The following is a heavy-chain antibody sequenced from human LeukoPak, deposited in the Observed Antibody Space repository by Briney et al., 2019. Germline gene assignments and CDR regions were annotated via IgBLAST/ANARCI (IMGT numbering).Heavy chain of an antibody. D-gene: IGHD3-22*01. Sequence: PSETLSLTCAVYGGSFSGYHWTWIRQSPGKGPEWIGDINPSGSTYYNPSLKSRLTISVDTSKNQFSLKLRSVTAADTAVYYCARGRHDITMIVVVMTSVSYYLDVWGKGTTVTV. CDR1: GGSFSGYH. CDR2: INPSGST. CDR3: ARGRHDITMIVVVMTSVSYYLDV. V-gene: IGHV4-34*01. J-gene: IGHJ6*03.